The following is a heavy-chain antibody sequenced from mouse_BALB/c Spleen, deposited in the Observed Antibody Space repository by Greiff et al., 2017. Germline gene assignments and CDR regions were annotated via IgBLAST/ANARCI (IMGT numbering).Heavy chain of an antibody. CDR1: GFTFSNYW. Sequence: EVKLVESGGGLVQPGGSMKLSCVASGFTFSNYWMNWVRQSPEKGLEWVAEIRLKSNNYATHYAESVKGRFTISRDDSKSSVYLQMNNLRAEDTGIYYCTRKKLTDWYVDVWGAGTTVTVSS. J-gene: IGHJ1*01. V-gene: IGHV6-6*02. CDR3: TRKKLTDWYVDV. CDR2: IRLKSNNYAT. D-gene: IGHD4-1*01.